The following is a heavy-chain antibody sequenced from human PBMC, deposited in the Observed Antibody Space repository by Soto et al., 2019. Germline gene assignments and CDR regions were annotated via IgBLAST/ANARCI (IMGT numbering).Heavy chain of an antibody. J-gene: IGHJ4*01. CDR3: ARGPMSCTSSSCPYFFDY. CDR2: MNPNSGNT. CDR1: GYTFTNYD. Sequence: ASVKVCCKASGYTFTNYDINWVRQATGQGLEWMGWMNPNSGNTGYAQKLQGRVTMTRNTSMSTASMELSSLRSEDTAVYYCARGPMSCTSSSCPYFFDYWAHGTLVTVSS. V-gene: IGHV1-8*01. D-gene: IGHD2-2*01.